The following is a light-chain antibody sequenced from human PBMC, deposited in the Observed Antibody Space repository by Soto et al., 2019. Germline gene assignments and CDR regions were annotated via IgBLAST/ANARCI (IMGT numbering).Light chain of an antibody. Sequence: EIFMTQSPAALSVSLWGIATLSCRASQSISDTLASYQQKPGQAPRLLIYGASSRATGIPDRFSGSGSGTDFTLTIIRLEPEDFAVYYCQQYGSSPSTFGQGTKVDIK. CDR2: GAS. V-gene: IGKV3-20*01. CDR3: QQYGSSPST. J-gene: IGKJ1*01. CDR1: QSISDT.